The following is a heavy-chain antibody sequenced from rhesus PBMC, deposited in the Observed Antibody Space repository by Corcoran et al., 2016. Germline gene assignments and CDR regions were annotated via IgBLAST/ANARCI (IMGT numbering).Heavy chain of an antibody. CDR3: TRGGYSYSYMFDQ. J-gene: IGHJ4*01. CDR2: IDGNGGGT. CDR1: GASIRNYW. V-gene: IGHV4-80*01. D-gene: IGHD3-16*01. Sequence: QVQLQESGPGLVKPCETLSLTCAVSGASIRNYWWSWIRQSPGKGLQWIAEIDGNGGGTFYNSVLKSRVSISKDVSKNQFSLNLGSLTDADTAVYYCTRGGYSYSYMFDQWGQGVPVTVSS.